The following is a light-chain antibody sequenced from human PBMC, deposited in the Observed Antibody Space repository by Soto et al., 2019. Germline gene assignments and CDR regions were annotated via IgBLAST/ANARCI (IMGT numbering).Light chain of an antibody. V-gene: IGKV3-20*01. CDR3: QQYGISPTWT. J-gene: IGKJ1*01. CDR2: GAA. Sequence: IVLTQSPGTLSLSPGERATLTFRSSQSVSSNYLAWLHQRPGQDPRLLLSGAASRATGVPERFSGGGAGTEDFITISRREHEDVAVYYCQQYGISPTWTFGQGTKVDI. CDR1: QSVSSNY.